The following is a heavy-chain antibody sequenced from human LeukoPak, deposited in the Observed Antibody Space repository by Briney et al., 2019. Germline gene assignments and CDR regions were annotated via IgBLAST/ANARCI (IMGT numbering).Heavy chain of an antibody. CDR1: GFTFSSHG. Sequence: GGSLRLSCAASGFTFSSHGMNWVRQAPGKGLEWVSGISPNGVITYYADSVKGRFTISRDNSKNTLYLQMNSLRAEDTAVYYCARVNPVAGYFDYWGQGTLVTVSS. CDR2: ISPNGVIT. J-gene: IGHJ4*02. D-gene: IGHD6-19*01. CDR3: ARVNPVAGYFDY. V-gene: IGHV3-23*01.